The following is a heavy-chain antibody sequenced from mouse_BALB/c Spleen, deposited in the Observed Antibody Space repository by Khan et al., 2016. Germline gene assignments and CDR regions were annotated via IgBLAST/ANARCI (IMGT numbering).Heavy chain of an antibody. CDR3: SRSYYINYDAMDY. CDR1: GYTFSSYW. D-gene: IGHD2-5*01. Sequence: VQLQESGAELIKPGASVKISCKATGYTFSSYWIEWVKQRPGHGLEWIGEILPGSGTTNYNEKFKGKATFTADTSSNTAYMQLSSLTSEDSAVYSCSRSYYINYDAMDYWGQGTSVTVSS. V-gene: IGHV1-9*01. CDR2: ILPGSGTT. J-gene: IGHJ4*01.